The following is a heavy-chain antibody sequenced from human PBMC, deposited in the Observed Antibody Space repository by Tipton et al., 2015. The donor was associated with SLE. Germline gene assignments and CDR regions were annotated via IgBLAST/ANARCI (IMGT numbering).Heavy chain of an antibody. V-gene: IGHV4-34*01. D-gene: IGHD5-18*01. CDR1: GGSFSGYY. CDR3: ARGHTAMVGSLYYYGMDV. J-gene: IGHJ6*02. Sequence: TLSLTCAVYGGSFSGYYWSWIRQPPGKGLEWIGEINHSGGTNYNPSLKSRVTISVDTSKHQFSLKLSSVTAADTAVYYCARGHTAMVGSLYYYGMDVWGQGTTVTVSS. CDR2: INHSGGT.